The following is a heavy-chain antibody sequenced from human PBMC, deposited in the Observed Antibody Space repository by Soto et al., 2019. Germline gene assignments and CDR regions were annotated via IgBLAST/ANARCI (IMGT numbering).Heavy chain of an antibody. CDR2: ISPGDSDT. V-gene: IGHV5-51*01. J-gene: IGHJ6*03. D-gene: IGHD1-7*01. Sequence: PGESLKISCKGSGYSFTTYWIAGVRQMPGKGREWMGIISPGDSDTRYSPAFQGQVTISADRSISTAYLQWSSLKASDTAMYYCARWRGINGTTLFYYYYMDVWGKGTTVTVSS. CDR3: ARWRGINGTTLFYYYYMDV. CDR1: GYSFTTYW.